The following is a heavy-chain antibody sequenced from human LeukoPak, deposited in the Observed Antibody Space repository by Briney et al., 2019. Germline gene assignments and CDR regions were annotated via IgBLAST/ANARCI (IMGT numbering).Heavy chain of an antibody. J-gene: IGHJ4*02. CDR2: INPNSGGT. V-gene: IGHV1-2*02. Sequence: ASVKVSCKASGYTFTGYYMHWVRQAPGQGLEWMGWINPNSGGTNYAQKFQGRVTMTRDTSISTAYMELSRLRSDDTAVYYCARVEGATMPLDYWGQGTLVTVSS. D-gene: IGHD1-26*01. CDR1: GYTFTGYY. CDR3: ARVEGATMPLDY.